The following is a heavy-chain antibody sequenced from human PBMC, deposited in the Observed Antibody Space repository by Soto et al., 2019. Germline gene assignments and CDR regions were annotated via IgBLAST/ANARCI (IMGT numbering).Heavy chain of an antibody. CDR2: IYYTGST. Sequence: SETLSLTCTVSGGSIRSSSYYWDWIRQPPGKGLEWIGHIYYTGSTYYIPSLKSRVTISIDTSKNQFSLNLSSVTAADTAVYYCGRRPKSGSFHYYGVDVWGQGTTVTVSS. CDR3: GRRPKSGSFHYYGVDV. V-gene: IGHV4-39*01. D-gene: IGHD1-26*01. CDR1: GGSIRSSSYY. J-gene: IGHJ6*02.